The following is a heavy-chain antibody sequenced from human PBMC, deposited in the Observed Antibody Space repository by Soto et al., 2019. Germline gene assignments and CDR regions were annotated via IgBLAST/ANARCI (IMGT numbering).Heavy chain of an antibody. CDR2: ISYDGSNK. CDR3: ARELLDGVPSF. J-gene: IGHJ4*02. CDR1: GFTFSSYA. D-gene: IGHD1-1*01. Sequence: QVQLVESGGGVVQPGRSLRLSCVASGFTFSSYAMHWVRQAPGKGLEWVAVISYDGSNKYYADSVKGRFTISRDNAKNTLYLEMNSLRAEDTAVYYCARELLDGVPSFWGQGTLVTVSS. V-gene: IGHV3-30-3*01.